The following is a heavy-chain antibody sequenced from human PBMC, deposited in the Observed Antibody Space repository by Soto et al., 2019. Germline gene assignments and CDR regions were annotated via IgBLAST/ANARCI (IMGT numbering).Heavy chain of an antibody. V-gene: IGHV3-7*03. CDR1: GFNFNTYW. CDR3: ARDRNVVVPAAIPYVDV. Sequence: EVQLVESGGGLVQPGGSLKLSCAASGFNFNTYWMGWVRQAPGKGLEWVANIKQDGSEKYYGDSVRGRFTISRDNANNSLYLHMNSVRAEDTAVYFWARDRNVVVPAAIPYVDVWGQGTTVTVSS. CDR2: IKQDGSEK. D-gene: IGHD2-15*01. J-gene: IGHJ6*02.